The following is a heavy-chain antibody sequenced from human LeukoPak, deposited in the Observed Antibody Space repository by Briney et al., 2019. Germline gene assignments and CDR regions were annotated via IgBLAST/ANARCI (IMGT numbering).Heavy chain of an antibody. V-gene: IGHV4-61*02. CDR3: ARLILTGPNTYGIWYFDL. CDR2: IYTSGST. Sequence: SETLSLTCTVSGGSISSGSYYWSWIRQPAGKELEWIGRIYTSGSTNYNPSLKSRVTISVDTSKNQFSLKLSSVTAADTAVYYCARLILTGPNTYGIWYFDLWGRGTLVTVSS. J-gene: IGHJ2*01. D-gene: IGHD3-9*01. CDR1: GGSISSGSYY.